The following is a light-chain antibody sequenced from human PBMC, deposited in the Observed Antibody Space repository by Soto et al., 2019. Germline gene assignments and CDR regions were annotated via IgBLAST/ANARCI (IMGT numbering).Light chain of an antibody. J-gene: IGKJ1*01. V-gene: IGKV3-20*01. Sequence: EIVLTQSPGTLSLSQGEGATLSCRASQIVSNNYLAWYQQKPGQAPRLLVYGASRRATGIPDRFSGSGSGTDFTLTISRLEPEDFAVYYCQQYGNSLPWTFGQGTKVEIK. CDR2: GAS. CDR3: QQYGNSLPWT. CDR1: QIVSNNY.